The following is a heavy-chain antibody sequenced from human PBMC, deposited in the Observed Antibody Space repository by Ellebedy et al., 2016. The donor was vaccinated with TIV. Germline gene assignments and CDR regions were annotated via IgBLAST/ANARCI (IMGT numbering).Heavy chain of an antibody. CDR1: GYTFTNYA. V-gene: IGHV1-3*01. D-gene: IGHD5-24*01. J-gene: IGHJ6*02. CDR2: TNAANGNT. CDR3: ARDRVRDGKTPGYGMDV. Sequence: ASVKVSCXVSGYTFTNYAMHWVRQAPGQRLEWMGWTNAANGNTKYSQKFQGRVIITRDTSASTAYMELSSLRSEDTAVYYCARDRVRDGKTPGYGMDVWGQGTTVTVSS.